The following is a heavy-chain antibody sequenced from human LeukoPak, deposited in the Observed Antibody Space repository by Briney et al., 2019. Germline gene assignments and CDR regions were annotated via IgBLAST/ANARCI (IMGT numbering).Heavy chain of an antibody. CDR3: ARQYGDYVGYFDY. CDR2: IYYSGST. CDR1: GGSISSSSYY. V-gene: IGHV4-39*01. J-gene: IGHJ4*02. Sequence: ASETLSLTCSVSGGSISSSSYYWGWIRQPPGKGLEWIGSIYYSGSTYYNPSLKSRVTRSIDTSKNQFSLKLSSATAADTSVYYCARQYGDYVGYFDYWGQGTLVTVSS. D-gene: IGHD4-17*01.